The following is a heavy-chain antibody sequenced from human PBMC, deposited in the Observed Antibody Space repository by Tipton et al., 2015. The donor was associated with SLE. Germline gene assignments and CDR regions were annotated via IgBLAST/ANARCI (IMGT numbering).Heavy chain of an antibody. CDR1: GGSISSSSYY. Sequence: TLSLTCTVSGGSISSSSYYWGWIRQPPGKGLEWIGSIYYSGSTYYNPSLKSRVTISVDTSKNQFSLKLSSVTAADTAVYYCARRLGDWYFDLWGRGTLVTVSS. CDR2: IYYSGST. D-gene: IGHD3-16*01. CDR3: ARRLGDWYFDL. V-gene: IGHV4-39*01. J-gene: IGHJ2*01.